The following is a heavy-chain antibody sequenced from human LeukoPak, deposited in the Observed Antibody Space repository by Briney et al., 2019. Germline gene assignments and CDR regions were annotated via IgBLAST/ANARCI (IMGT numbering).Heavy chain of an antibody. D-gene: IGHD6-13*01. V-gene: IGHV1-69*13. CDR3: ARPQGIAAADPNRDYYYYGMDV. CDR2: IIPIFGTA. Sequence: GASVKVSCKASGGTFSSYAISWVRQAPGQGLEWMGGIIPIFGTANYAQKFQGRVAITADESTSTAYMELSSLRSEDTAVYYCARPQGIAAADPNRDYYYYGMDVWGQGTTVTVSS. CDR1: GGTFSSYA. J-gene: IGHJ6*02.